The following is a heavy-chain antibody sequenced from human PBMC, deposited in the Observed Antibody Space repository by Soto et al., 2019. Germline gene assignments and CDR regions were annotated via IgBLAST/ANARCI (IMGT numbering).Heavy chain of an antibody. CDR2: VANDGSNQ. CDR3: ARSSGGSRWYPPDY. Sequence: QVQLVESGGGVVQPGRSLRLSCAASGFSFSSYGMQWVRQSPGEGPEWVAIVANDGSNQYYAESVKGRFTISRDNSKTTVFLEMDSLRPEDTAVYYCARSSGGSRWYPPDYWGQGTLFTVSS. CDR1: GFSFSSYG. D-gene: IGHD6-13*01. V-gene: IGHV3-30*03. J-gene: IGHJ4*02.